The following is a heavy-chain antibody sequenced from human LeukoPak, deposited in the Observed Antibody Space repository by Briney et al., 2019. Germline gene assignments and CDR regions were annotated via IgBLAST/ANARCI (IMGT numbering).Heavy chain of an antibody. J-gene: IGHJ5*02. V-gene: IGHV1-2*02. CDR3: ARERLAAAGVNWFDP. D-gene: IGHD6-13*01. CDR1: GYTFTGYY. Sequence: ASVKVSCKASGYTFTGYYMHWVRQAPGQGLEWMGWINPNSGGTNYAQKFQGRVTMTRDTSISTAYMELSRLRSDDTAVYYCARERLAAAGVNWFDPWGQGTLVTVSS. CDR2: INPNSGGT.